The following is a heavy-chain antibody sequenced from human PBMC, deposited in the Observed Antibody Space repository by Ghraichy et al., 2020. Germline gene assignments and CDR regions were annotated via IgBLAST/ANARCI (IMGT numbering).Heavy chain of an antibody. V-gene: IGHV4-39*01. CDR2: IYYSGST. Sequence: SETLSLTCTVSGGSISSSSYYWGWIRQPPGKGLEWIGSIYYSGSTYYNPSLKSRVTISVDTSKNQFSLKLSSVTAADTAVYYCARSPRGLRPWDYWGQGTLVTVSS. D-gene: IGHD3-10*01. J-gene: IGHJ4*02. CDR3: ARSPRGLRPWDY. CDR1: GGSISSSSYY.